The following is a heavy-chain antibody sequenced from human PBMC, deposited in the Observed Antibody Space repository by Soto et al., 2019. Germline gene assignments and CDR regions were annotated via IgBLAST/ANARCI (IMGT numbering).Heavy chain of an antibody. J-gene: IGHJ6*02. Sequence: SVKVSCKASGGTFSSYAISWVRQAPGQGLEWMGGIIPIFGTANYAQKFQGRVTITADESTSTAYMELSSQRSEDTAVYYCARDEDIVVVPANYYYYGMDVWGQGTTVTVSS. CDR3: ARDEDIVVVPANYYYYGMDV. D-gene: IGHD2-2*01. CDR1: GGTFSSYA. CDR2: IIPIFGTA. V-gene: IGHV1-69*13.